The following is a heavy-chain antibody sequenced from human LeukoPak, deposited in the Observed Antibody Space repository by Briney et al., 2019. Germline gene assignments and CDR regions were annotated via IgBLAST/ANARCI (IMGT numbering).Heavy chain of an antibody. J-gene: IGHJ4*02. V-gene: IGHV3-48*03. CDR3: ARDAPYDILTGYYWG. D-gene: IGHD3-9*01. Sequence: PGGSLRLSCAASGFTFSSYEMNWVRQAPGKGLEWVSYISSSGSTIYYADSVKGRFTSPRENAKNSLYLQMNSLRAEDTAVYYCARDAPYDILTGYYWGWGQGTLVTVSS. CDR1: GFTFSSYE. CDR2: ISSSGSTI.